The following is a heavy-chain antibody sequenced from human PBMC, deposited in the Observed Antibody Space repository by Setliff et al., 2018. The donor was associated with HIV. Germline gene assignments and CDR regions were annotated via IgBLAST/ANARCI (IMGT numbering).Heavy chain of an antibody. V-gene: IGHV4-39*07. CDR1: GCSISSISYY. J-gene: IGHJ4*02. D-gene: IGHD3-10*01. Sequence: SETLSLTCTVSGCSISSISYYWGWIRQPPGKGLEWIGEINHSGSTNYNPSLKSRVTISVDTSKNQFSLKLSSVTAADTAVYYCAREPLHYYGSGSPNDYWGQGTLVTVSS. CDR2: INHSGST. CDR3: AREPLHYYGSGSPNDY.